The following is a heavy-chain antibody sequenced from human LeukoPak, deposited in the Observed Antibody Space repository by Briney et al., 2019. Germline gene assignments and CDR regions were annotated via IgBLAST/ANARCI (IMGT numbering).Heavy chain of an antibody. CDR1: GGSISSYY. CDR2: IYYSGST. V-gene: IGHV4-59*01. Sequence: PSETLSLTCTVSGGSISSYYWSWIRQPPGKGLEWIGYIYYSGSTNYNPSLKSRVTISVDTSKNQFSLKLSSVTAADTAVYYCARVREVRGVIIQYYFDYWGQGTLDTVSS. CDR3: ARVREVRGVIIQYYFDY. D-gene: IGHD3-10*01. J-gene: IGHJ4*02.